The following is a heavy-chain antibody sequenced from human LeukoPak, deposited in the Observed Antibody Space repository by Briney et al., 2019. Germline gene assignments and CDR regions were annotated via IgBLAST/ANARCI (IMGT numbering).Heavy chain of an antibody. CDR2: IRYDGVNK. CDR3: TKGDSGWHFDY. D-gene: IGHD6-19*01. CDR1: GFTFSSYD. J-gene: IGHJ4*02. V-gene: IGHV3-30*02. Sequence: GGSLRLSCAASGFTFSSYDMNWVRQAPGKGLEWVTFIRYDGVNKFYADSVKGRFTVSRDNSKNTLYLQINSLRPEDTALYYCTKGDSGWHFDYWGQGTLVTVSS.